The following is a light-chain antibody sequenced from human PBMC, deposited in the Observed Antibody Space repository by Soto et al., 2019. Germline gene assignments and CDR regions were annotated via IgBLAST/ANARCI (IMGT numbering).Light chain of an antibody. J-gene: IGKJ1*01. CDR3: QESYSLPPG. CDR2: AAS. CDR1: QSISSY. Sequence: DIQMTQSPSSLSASVGDRVTITCRASQSISSYLNWYQQKPGKAPKLLIYAASSLQSGVPSRFSGSGSGTDFTLTISSLQPEDFATYYCQESYSLPPGFGQGTKVDIK. V-gene: IGKV1-39*01.